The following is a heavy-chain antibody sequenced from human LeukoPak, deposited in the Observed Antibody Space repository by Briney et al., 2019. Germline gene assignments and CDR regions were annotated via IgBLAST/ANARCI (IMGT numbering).Heavy chain of an antibody. J-gene: IGHJ4*02. CDR2: INHSGST. D-gene: IGHD2-15*01. Sequence: ASETLSLTCAVYGGSFSGYYWSWIRQPPGKGLEWIGEINHSGSTNYNPSLKSRVTISVDTSKSQFSLKLSSVTAADTAVYYCARGRGYCSGGSCYSMGYWGQGTLVTVSS. CDR1: GGSFSGYY. CDR3: ARGRGYCSGGSCYSMGY. V-gene: IGHV4-34*01.